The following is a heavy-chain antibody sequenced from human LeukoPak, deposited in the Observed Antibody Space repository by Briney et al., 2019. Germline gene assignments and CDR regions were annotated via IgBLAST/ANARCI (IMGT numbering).Heavy chain of an antibody. CDR1: GFTFSSHW. J-gene: IGHJ4*02. V-gene: IGHV3-74*01. Sequence: GGSLRLSCAASGFTFSSHWMHWVRQAPGKGLVWVSRINNDGSSTSYADSVKGRFTISRDNAKNTLYLQMNSLRVEDTAVYYCAREWSGFGELPDYWGQGTLVTVSS. CDR3: AREWSGFGELPDY. D-gene: IGHD3-10*01. CDR2: INNDGSST.